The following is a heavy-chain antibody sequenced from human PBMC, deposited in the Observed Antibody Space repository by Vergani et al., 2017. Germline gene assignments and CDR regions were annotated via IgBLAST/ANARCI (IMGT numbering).Heavy chain of an antibody. CDR2: IYYSGST. CDR1: GGSISSYY. Sequence: QVQLQESAPGLVKPPETLSLTCTVSGGSISSYYWSWIRQPPGKGLEWIGYIYYSGSTNYNPSLKSPVTISVDTSKNQFSLKLSPVTAADTAVYYCARGGIQLWHPDYWGQGTLVTVSS. D-gene: IGHD5-18*01. CDR3: ARGGIQLWHPDY. J-gene: IGHJ4*02. V-gene: IGHV4-59*01.